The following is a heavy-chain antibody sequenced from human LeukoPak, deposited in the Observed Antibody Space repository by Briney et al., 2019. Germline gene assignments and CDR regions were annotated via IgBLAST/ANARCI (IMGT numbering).Heavy chain of an antibody. CDR3: ARPITMIGNWFDP. D-gene: IGHD3-22*01. J-gene: IGHJ5*02. CDR1: GFTFSSYW. CDR2: INSDGSST. Sequence: RGSLRLSCAASGFTFSSYWMHWVRQAPGKGLVWVSRINSDGSSTSYADSVKGRFTISRDNAKNTLYLQMNSLRAEDTAVYYCARPITMIGNWFDPWGQGTLVTVSS. V-gene: IGHV3-74*01.